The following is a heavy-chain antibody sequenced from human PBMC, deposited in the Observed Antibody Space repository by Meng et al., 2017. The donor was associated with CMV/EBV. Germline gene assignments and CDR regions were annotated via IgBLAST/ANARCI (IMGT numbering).Heavy chain of an antibody. J-gene: IGHJ6*02. Sequence: SETLSLTCAVYGGSFSGYYWSWIRQPPGKGLEWIGEINHSGSTNYNPSPKSRVTISVDTSKNQFSLKLSSVTAADTAVYYCAREGVGCSSTSCFPSSGMDVWGQGTTVTVSS. CDR1: GGSFSGYY. V-gene: IGHV4-34*01. D-gene: IGHD2-2*01. CDR2: INHSGST. CDR3: AREGVGCSSTSCFPSSGMDV.